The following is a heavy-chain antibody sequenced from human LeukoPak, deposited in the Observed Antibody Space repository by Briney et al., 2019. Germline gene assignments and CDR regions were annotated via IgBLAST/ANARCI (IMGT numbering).Heavy chain of an antibody. Sequence: GGSLRLSCAGSGFTFGGYGMHWFRQTPGKGLEWVAVIAYDGNRAFYADSVKGRFTISRDNSKNTMSVQMDDLRAEDTAVYYCTRYNNDHFDYWGQGTLVTVSS. J-gene: IGHJ4*02. D-gene: IGHD1-14*01. CDR3: TRYNNDHFDY. V-gene: IGHV3-33*01. CDR2: IAYDGNRA. CDR1: GFTFGGYG.